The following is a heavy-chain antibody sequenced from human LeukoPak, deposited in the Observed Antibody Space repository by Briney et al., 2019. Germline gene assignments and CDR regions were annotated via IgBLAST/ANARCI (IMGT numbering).Heavy chain of an antibody. Sequence: ASVNVSCKSSGYTFTSYDINWVRPATGQGLEWMGWMNPNSGNTGYAQKFQGRVTMTRNTSISTAYMELSSLRSEDTAVYYCARAYYDFWSGYFSTRPFDYWGQGTLVTVSS. CDR3: ARAYYDFWSGYFSTRPFDY. D-gene: IGHD3-3*01. CDR2: MNPNSGNT. CDR1: GYTFTSYD. J-gene: IGHJ4*02. V-gene: IGHV1-8*01.